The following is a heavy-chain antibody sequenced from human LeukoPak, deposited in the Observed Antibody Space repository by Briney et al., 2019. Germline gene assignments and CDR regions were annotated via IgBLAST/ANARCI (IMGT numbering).Heavy chain of an antibody. CDR3: ARRTALEQYFDY. CDR2: ITGSGGNT. J-gene: IGHJ4*02. CDR1: GFSFSSLA. Sequence: GGSLRLSCAASGFSFSSLAMSWVRQTPGMGLEWVSAITGSGGNTYYADSVKGRFTISRDNSKNTLYLQMNSMRADDTAVYYCARRTALEQYFDYWGQGTLVTVSS. V-gene: IGHV3-23*01. D-gene: IGHD1/OR15-1a*01.